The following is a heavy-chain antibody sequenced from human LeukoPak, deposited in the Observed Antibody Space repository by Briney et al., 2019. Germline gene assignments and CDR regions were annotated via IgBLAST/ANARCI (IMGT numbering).Heavy chain of an antibody. D-gene: IGHD2-2*01. CDR3: ARRTGPPDIVVVPAATRGAFDI. J-gene: IGHJ3*02. CDR1: GYSFTSYW. CDR2: IYPGDSDT. Sequence: GESLKISCKGSGYSFTSYWIGWVRQMPGKGLEWMGIIYPGDSDTRYSPSFQGQVTISADKSISTAYLQWSSLKASDTAMYYCARRTGPPDIVVVPAATRGAFDIWGQGTMVTVSS. V-gene: IGHV5-51*01.